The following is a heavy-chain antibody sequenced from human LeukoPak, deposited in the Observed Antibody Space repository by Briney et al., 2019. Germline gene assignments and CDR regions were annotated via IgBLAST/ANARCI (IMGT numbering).Heavy chain of an antibody. V-gene: IGHV3-64D*09. CDR1: GFSFDSYA. CDR2: ISNDGAST. J-gene: IGHJ4*02. Sequence: GGSLRLSCSASGFSFDSYAMHWDRQAPGKGLEYVSSISNDGASTYYADSLKGRIIISRDNSKNTLYLQMTSLRTEDTAIYYCVKQDWGSQPTGYYFDDWGQGSLVTVSS. CDR3: VKQDWGSQPTGYYFDD. D-gene: IGHD7-27*01.